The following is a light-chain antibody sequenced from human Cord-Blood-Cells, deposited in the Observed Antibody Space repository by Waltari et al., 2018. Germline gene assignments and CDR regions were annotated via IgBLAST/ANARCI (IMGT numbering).Light chain of an antibody. CDR1: QSVSSY. Sequence: EIVLTQSPATLSLSPGERATLPCRASQSVSSYLAWYQQKPGQAPRLLIYDASNRATGIPARFRGSGSGTDFTLTISSLEPEDFAVYYCQQRSNWPPLTFGGGTKVEIK. CDR3: QQRSNWPPLT. J-gene: IGKJ4*01. V-gene: IGKV3-11*01. CDR2: DAS.